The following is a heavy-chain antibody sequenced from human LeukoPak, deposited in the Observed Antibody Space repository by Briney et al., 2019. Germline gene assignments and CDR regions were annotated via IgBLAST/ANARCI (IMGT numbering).Heavy chain of an antibody. CDR1: GFTFSGYG. V-gene: IGHV3-30*04. CDR3: ARVEVVTASPLDF. J-gene: IGHJ4*02. Sequence: PGRSLRLSCAASGFTFSGYGMHWVRLAPGVGLQWIAFISDDGRNKDYAVSVKGRFTITRDNSKNTLFLEMRSLRTEDTAVYYCARVEVVTASPLDFWGQGTLVTVSS. D-gene: IGHD2-21*02. CDR2: ISDDGRNK.